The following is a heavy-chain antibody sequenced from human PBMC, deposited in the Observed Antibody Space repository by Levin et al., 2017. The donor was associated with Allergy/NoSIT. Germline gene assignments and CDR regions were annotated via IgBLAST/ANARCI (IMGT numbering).Heavy chain of an antibody. D-gene: IGHD6-6*01. CDR1: GGSISSYY. CDR3: ARVPFGAARPGWFDP. V-gene: IGHV4-59*01. J-gene: IGHJ5*02. CDR2: IYYSGST. Sequence: SETLSLTCTVSGGSISSYYWSWIRQPPGKGLEWIGYIYYSGSTNYNPSLKSRVTISVDTSKNQFSLKLSSVTAADTAVYYCARVPFGAARPGWFDPWGQGTLVTVSS.